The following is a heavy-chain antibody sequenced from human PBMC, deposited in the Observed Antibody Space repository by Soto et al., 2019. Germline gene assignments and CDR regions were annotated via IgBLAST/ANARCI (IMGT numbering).Heavy chain of an antibody. V-gene: IGHV1-18*01. D-gene: IGHD3-3*01. CDR2: ISAYNGNT. J-gene: IGHJ6*03. Sequence: ASVKVSCKASGYTFTSYGISWVRQAPGQGLEWMGWISAYNGNTNYAQKLQGRVTMTTDTSTSTAYMEVGSLRSDDTAVYYCARDRPVIQFGVVILLWSGAYYMDVWGKGTTVTVSS. CDR1: GYTFTSYG. CDR3: ARDRPVIQFGVVILLWSGAYYMDV.